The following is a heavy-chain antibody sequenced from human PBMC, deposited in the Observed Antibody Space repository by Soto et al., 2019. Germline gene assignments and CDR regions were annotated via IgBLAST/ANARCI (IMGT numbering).Heavy chain of an antibody. J-gene: IGHJ3*02. Sequence: EVQLVESGGGLVQPGRSLRLSCAASGFTFDDYAMHWVRQAPGKGLEWVSGISWNSGSIGYADSVKGRFTISRDNAKNSLYLQMNSLRAEDTALYYCAKGGPRGYSYGRLEAFDIWGQGTMVTVSS. CDR1: GFTFDDYA. CDR3: AKGGPRGYSYGRLEAFDI. D-gene: IGHD5-18*01. V-gene: IGHV3-9*01. CDR2: ISWNSGSI.